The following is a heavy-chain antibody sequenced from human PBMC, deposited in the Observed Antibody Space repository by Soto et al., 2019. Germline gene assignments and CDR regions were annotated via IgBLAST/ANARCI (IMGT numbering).Heavy chain of an antibody. J-gene: IGHJ3*02. Sequence: QVQLVESGGGVVQPGRSLRLSCAASGFTFSSYGMHWVRQAPGKGLEWVAIIWYDGSNKYYADSVKGRFTISRDNSKNTLYLQMNSLRGEDTAVYYWARVNPDIAFDIWGQGTMVTVSS. CDR3: ARVNPDIAFDI. V-gene: IGHV3-33*01. CDR2: IWYDGSNK. CDR1: GFTFSSYG. D-gene: IGHD2-15*01.